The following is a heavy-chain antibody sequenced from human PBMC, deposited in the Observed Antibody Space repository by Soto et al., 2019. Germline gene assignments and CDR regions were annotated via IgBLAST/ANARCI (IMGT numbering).Heavy chain of an antibody. CDR3: ARDPVAVVTAPYYFDY. V-gene: IGHV3-30-3*01. CDR1: GFTFSSYA. Sequence: GSLRLSCAASGFTFSSYAMHCVRKAPCKGLEWVAFISYDGSNKYYADSVKGRFTISRDNSKNTLYLQMISLRADDTAVYYSARDPVAVVTAPYYFDYWGQGTLVTVSS. CDR2: ISYDGSNK. J-gene: IGHJ4*02. D-gene: IGHD2-21*02.